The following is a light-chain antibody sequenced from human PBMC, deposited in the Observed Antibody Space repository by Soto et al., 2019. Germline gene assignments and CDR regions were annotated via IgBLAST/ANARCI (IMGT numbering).Light chain of an antibody. Sequence: MGVTQSPDPLSVYPGARVTLSCRASQSISDNLAWSQQKPGQAPRLLIYGASVRATGIPARFSGSGSGTEFTLTISSLQSEDFAVYYCQQYNNWPPFTFGQGRRLEV. J-gene: IGKJ5*01. CDR3: QQYNNWPPFT. CDR1: QSISDN. V-gene: IGKV3-15*01. CDR2: GAS.